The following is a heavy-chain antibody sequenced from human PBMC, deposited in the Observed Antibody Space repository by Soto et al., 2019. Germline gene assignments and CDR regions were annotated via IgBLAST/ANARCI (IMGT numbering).Heavy chain of an antibody. CDR1: GVPITTRGYS. D-gene: IGHD1-1*01. J-gene: IGHJ4*02. CDR2: IYPSGTI. V-gene: IGHV4-30-2*01. CDR3: ATYNAFAKYYLDY. Sequence: HLQLQESGPRLVQPSETLSLTCAVSGVPITTRGYSWSWIRQPPGKGLEWIGYIYPSGTIFYNPSLNSRVTISMDTSRNQLSLRLNSVTAADTAVYYCATYNAFAKYYLDYWGRGTLVTVSS.